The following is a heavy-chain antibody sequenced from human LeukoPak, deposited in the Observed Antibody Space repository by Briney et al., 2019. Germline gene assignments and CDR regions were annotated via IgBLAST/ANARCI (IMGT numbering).Heavy chain of an antibody. CDR3: ARVDTAMASLGY. CDR1: GGSISSGGYY. Sequence: SETLSLTCTVSGGSISSGGYYWSWIRQHPGTGLEWIGYIYYSGSTYYNPSLKSRVTIPVDTSKNQFSLKLSSVTAADTAVYYCARVDTAMASLGYWGQGTLVTVSS. CDR2: IYYSGST. D-gene: IGHD5-18*01. J-gene: IGHJ4*02. V-gene: IGHV4-31*03.